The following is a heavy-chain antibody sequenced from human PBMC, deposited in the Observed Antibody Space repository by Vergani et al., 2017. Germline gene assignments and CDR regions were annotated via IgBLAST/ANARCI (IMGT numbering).Heavy chain of an antibody. V-gene: IGHV6-1*01. J-gene: IGHJ5*02. CDR2: TYYRSKWYN. CDR3: ARDREGYCSSTSCYWYNWFDP. Sequence: QVQLQQSGPGLVKPSQTLSLTCAISGDSVSSNSAAWNWIRQSPSRGLEWLGRTYYRSKWYNDYAVSVKSRITINPGTSKNQFSLQLNSVTPEDTAVYYCARDREGYCSSTSCYWYNWFDPWGQGTLVTVSS. CDR1: GDSVSSNSAA. D-gene: IGHD2-2*01.